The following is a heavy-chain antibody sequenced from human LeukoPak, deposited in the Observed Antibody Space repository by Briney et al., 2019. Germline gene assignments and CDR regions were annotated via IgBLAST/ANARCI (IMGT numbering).Heavy chain of an antibody. D-gene: IGHD5-18*01. Sequence: PSETLSLTCTVSGGSISSGDYYWSWIRQPPGKGLEWIGYIYYSGSTYYNPSPKSRVTISVDTSKNQFSLKLSSVTAADTAVYYCARAEDTAMVPFDYWGQGTLVTVSS. CDR2: IYYSGST. CDR3: ARAEDTAMVPFDY. CDR1: GGSISSGDYY. V-gene: IGHV4-30-4*01. J-gene: IGHJ4*02.